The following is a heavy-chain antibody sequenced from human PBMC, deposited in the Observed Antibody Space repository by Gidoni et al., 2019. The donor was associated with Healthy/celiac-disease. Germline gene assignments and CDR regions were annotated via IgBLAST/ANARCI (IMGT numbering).Heavy chain of an antibody. CDR3: ARNTWGIAVAVGI. Sequence: QVQLQESGPGLVKPSQTLSLTCTVPGGSISSCGYYWSWIRQHPGKGLEWIGYIYYSGSTYYNPSLKSRVTISVDTSKNQFSLKLSSVTAADTAVYYCARNTWGIAVAVGIWGQGTLVTVSS. V-gene: IGHV4-31*03. J-gene: IGHJ4*02. D-gene: IGHD6-19*01. CDR2: IYYSGST. CDR1: GGSISSCGYY.